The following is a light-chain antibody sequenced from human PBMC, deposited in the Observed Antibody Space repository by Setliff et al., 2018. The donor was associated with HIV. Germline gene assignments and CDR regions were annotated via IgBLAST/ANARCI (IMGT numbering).Light chain of an antibody. CDR3: SSYTSSKILYV. CDR1: SSDVGGHNY. V-gene: IGLV2-14*01. Sequence: QSVLTQPASVSGSPGQSITISCSGTSSDVGGHNYVSWYQLHPGKAPKLIISDVSDRPSGVSNCFSGSKSGNTASLTISGLRAEDEADYYCSSYTSSKILYVFGTGTKVTVL. CDR2: DVS. J-gene: IGLJ1*01.